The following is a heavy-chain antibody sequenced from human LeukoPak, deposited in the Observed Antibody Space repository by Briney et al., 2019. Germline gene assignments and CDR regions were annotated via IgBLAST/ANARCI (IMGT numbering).Heavy chain of an antibody. Sequence: GGSLRLSCAASGFTFSDYYMSWIRQAPGKGLEWVSYISSSGSTIYYADSVKGRFTISRDNAKNSLYLQMNSLRAEDTAVYCCARDITQIVVVPAAIVGVYYYYYMDVWGKGTTVTVSS. D-gene: IGHD2-2*02. CDR3: ARDITQIVVVPAAIVGVYYYYYMDV. CDR1: GFTFSDYY. CDR2: ISSSGSTI. V-gene: IGHV3-11*01. J-gene: IGHJ6*03.